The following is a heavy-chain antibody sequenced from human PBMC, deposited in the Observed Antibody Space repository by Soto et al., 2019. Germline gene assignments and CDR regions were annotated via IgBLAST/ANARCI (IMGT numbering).Heavy chain of an antibody. CDR3: AKDSHYDFWSGFPNWFDP. CDR2: ISYDGSNK. J-gene: IGHJ5*02. V-gene: IGHV3-30*18. CDR1: GFTFSSYG. Sequence: QVQLVESGGGVVQPGRSLRLSCAASGFTFSSYGMHWVRQAPGKGLEWVAVISYDGSNKYYADSVKGRFTISRDNSKNMLYLQMNSLRAEDTAVYYCAKDSHYDFWSGFPNWFDPWGQGTLVTVSS. D-gene: IGHD3-3*01.